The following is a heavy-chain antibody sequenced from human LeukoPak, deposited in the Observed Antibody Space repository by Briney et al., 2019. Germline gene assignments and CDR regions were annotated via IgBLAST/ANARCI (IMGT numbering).Heavy chain of an antibody. Sequence: GGSLRLSCAASGFTFSSYAMSWVRQAPGKGLEWVSAISGSGGSTYYADSVKGRFTISRDNAKNSLYLQMNSLRAEDTAVYYCARDSSGDIVVVPAAPRLNWFDPWGQGTLVTVSS. V-gene: IGHV3-23*01. D-gene: IGHD2-2*01. J-gene: IGHJ5*02. CDR3: ARDSSGDIVVVPAAPRLNWFDP. CDR2: ISGSGGST. CDR1: GFTFSSYA.